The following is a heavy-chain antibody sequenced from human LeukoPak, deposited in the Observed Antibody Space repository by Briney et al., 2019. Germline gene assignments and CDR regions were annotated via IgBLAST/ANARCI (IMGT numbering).Heavy chain of an antibody. D-gene: IGHD6-13*01. CDR2: IYYSGST. CDR1: GGSISSYY. Sequence: SETLSLTCTVSGGSISSYYWSWIRQPPGEGLEWIGYIYYSGSTNYNPSLTSRVTISVDTSKNQFSLKLSSVTAADTAVYYCARRGRGSSSWVAFDIWGQGTMVTISS. J-gene: IGHJ3*02. CDR3: ARRGRGSSSWVAFDI. V-gene: IGHV4-59*01.